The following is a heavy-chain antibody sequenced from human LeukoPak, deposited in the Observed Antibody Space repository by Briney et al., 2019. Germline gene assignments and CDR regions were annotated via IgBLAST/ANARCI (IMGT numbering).Heavy chain of an antibody. D-gene: IGHD3-22*01. CDR2: IKSKTDGGTT. CDR3: TTVWPGKSGYDSSGYLP. CDR1: GFTFSNAW. V-gene: IGHV3-15*01. Sequence: GGSLRLSCAASGFTFSNAWMSWVRQAPGKGLEWVGRIKSKTDGGTTDYAAPVKGRFTISRDDSKNTLYLQMNSLKTEDTAVYYCTTVWPGKSGYDSSGYLPWGQGTLVTVSS. J-gene: IGHJ5*02.